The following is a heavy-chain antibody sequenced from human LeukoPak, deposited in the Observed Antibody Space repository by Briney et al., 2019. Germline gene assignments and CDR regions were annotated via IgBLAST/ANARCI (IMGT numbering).Heavy chain of an antibody. J-gene: IGHJ4*02. CDR2: ISRGSSYI. Sequence: GGSLRLSCAASGFTFSSYSMNCVRQAPGKGLEWVSSISRGSSYIYYADSVKGRFTISRDNAKNSLYLQMNSLRAEDTAVYYCARDLDGYDFWSGPPDYWGQGTLVTVSS. CDR3: ARDLDGYDFWSGPPDY. D-gene: IGHD3-3*01. CDR1: GFTFSSYS. V-gene: IGHV3-21*01.